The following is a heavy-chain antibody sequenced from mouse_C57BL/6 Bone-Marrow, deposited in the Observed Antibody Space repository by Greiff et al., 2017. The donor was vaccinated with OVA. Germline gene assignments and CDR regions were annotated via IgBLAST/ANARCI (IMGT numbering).Heavy chain of an antibody. J-gene: IGHJ2*01. D-gene: IGHD1-1*01. V-gene: IGHV1-69*01. Sequence: VKLQQSGAELVMPGASVKLSCKASGYTFTSYWMHWVKQRPGQGLEWIGEIDPSDSYTNYNQKFKGKSTLTVDKSSSTAYMQLSSLTSEDSAVYYCAREDYYGSSLDYWGQGSTLTVSS. CDR1: GYTFTSYW. CDR2: IDPSDSYT. CDR3: AREDYYGSSLDY.